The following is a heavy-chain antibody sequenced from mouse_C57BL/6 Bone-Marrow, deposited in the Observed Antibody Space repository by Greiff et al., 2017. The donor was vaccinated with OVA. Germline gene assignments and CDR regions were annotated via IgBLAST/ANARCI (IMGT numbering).Heavy chain of an antibody. Sequence: EVNLVESGGGLVKPGGSLKLSCAASGFTFSSYAMSWVRQTPEKRLEWVATISDGGSYTYYPDNVKGRFTISRDNAKNNLSLQMSHLKSEDTAMYYCARGPPYAMDYWGQGTSVTVSS. CDR3: ARGPPYAMDY. V-gene: IGHV5-4*03. CDR1: GFTFSSYA. J-gene: IGHJ4*01. CDR2: ISDGGSYT.